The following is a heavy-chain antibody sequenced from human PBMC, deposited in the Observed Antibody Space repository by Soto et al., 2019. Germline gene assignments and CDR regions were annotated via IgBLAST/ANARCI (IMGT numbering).Heavy chain of an antibody. CDR1: GGSISSYY. Sequence: SETLSLTCTVSGGSISSYYWSWIRQPPGKGLEWIGYIYYSGSTNYNPSLKSRVTISVDTSKNQFSLKLSSVTAADTAVYYCARDFSINYDYAWGSYRSPNYGMDVWGEGGPVTVSS. D-gene: IGHD3-16*02. V-gene: IGHV4-59*01. CDR2: IYYSGST. CDR3: ARDFSINYDYAWGSYRSPNYGMDV. J-gene: IGHJ6*04.